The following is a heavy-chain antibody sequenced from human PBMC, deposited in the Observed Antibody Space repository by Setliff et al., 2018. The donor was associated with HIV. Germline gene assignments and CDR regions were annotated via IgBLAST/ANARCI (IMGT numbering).Heavy chain of an antibody. D-gene: IGHD3-10*02. CDR3: AKCSGRFGVVTWFDS. Sequence: VSCKASGYTFTGYYMHWVRQAPGQGLEWMGRINPNSGGTNYAQKFQGRVTMTRDASKSQISLNLTSISAADTAVYYCAKCSGRFGVVTWFDSWGHGMLVTVSS. J-gene: IGHJ5*01. V-gene: IGHV1-2*06. CDR1: GYTFTGYY. CDR2: INPNSGGT.